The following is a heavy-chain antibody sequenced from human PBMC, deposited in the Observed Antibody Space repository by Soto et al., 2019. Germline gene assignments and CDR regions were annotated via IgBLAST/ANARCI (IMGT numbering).Heavy chain of an antibody. CDR3: ARGKQYQLLYYYYGMDV. Sequence: SVEACSKASGGTINSNSIWSARQDPRKRLEWMGGIIPIFGTANYAQKFQGRVTITADESTSTAYMELSSLRSEDTAVYYCARGKQYQLLYYYYGMDVWGQGTTVTVSS. V-gene: IGHV1-69*01. D-gene: IGHD2-2*01. CDR2: IIPIFGTA. J-gene: IGHJ6*02. CDR1: GGTINSNS.